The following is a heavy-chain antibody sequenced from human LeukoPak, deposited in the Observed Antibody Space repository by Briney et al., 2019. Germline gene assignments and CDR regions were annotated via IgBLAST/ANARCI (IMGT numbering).Heavy chain of an antibody. D-gene: IGHD6-13*01. CDR1: GGTFSSYA. Sequence: SVKVSCKASGGTFSSYAISWVRQAPGQGLEWMGGIIPIFGTANYAQKFQGRVTITADKSTSTAYMELSSLRSEDTAVYYCARGETAAGPRIEYYYYMDVWGKGTTVTVSS. CDR3: ARGETAAGPRIEYYYYMDV. V-gene: IGHV1-69*06. CDR2: IIPIFGTA. J-gene: IGHJ6*03.